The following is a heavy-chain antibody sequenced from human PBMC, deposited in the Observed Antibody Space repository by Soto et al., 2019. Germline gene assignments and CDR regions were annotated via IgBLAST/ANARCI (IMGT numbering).Heavy chain of an antibody. CDR1: GYSISSGYY. Sequence: SETLSLTCAVSGYSISSGYYWGWIRQPPGKGLEWIGSIYYSGSTNYNPSLKSRVTISVDTSKNQFSLKLSSVTAADTAVYYCAREGYNWNYFGYWGQGTLVTVSS. D-gene: IGHD1-20*01. CDR3: AREGYNWNYFGY. V-gene: IGHV4-38-2*02. CDR2: IYYSGST. J-gene: IGHJ4*02.